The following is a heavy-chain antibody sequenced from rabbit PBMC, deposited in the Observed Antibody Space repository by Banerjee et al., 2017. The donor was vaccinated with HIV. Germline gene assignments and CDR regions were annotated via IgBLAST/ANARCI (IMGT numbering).Heavy chain of an antibody. V-gene: IGHV1S47*01. CDR3: VRSTSGYDIGDL. Sequence: WVNGRFTISRSTSLNTVTLQMTSLTAADTATYFCVRSTSGYDIGDLWGPGTLVTVS. J-gene: IGHJ4*01. D-gene: IGHD1-1*01.